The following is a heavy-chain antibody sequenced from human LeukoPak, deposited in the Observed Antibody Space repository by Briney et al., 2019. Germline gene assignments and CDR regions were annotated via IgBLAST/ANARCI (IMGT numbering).Heavy chain of an antibody. Sequence: ASLKVSCKASGYTFTSYDINWVRQATGQGLEWMGWMNPNSGNTGYAQKFQGRVTMTRNTSISTAYMELSSLRSEDTAVYYCARGIAAAGGPDYWGQGTLVTVSS. V-gene: IGHV1-8*01. D-gene: IGHD6-13*01. CDR1: GYTFTSYD. CDR3: ARGIAAAGGPDY. J-gene: IGHJ4*02. CDR2: MNPNSGNT.